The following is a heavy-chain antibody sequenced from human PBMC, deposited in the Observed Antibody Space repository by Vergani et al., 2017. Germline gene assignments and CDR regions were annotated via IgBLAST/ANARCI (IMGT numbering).Heavy chain of an antibody. CDR3: ARDGDNDILTGYYRPPYYFDY. Sequence: QLQLQESGPGLVKPSETLSLTCTVSGGSISSSSYYWGWIRQPPGKGLEWIGSSYYRGSTYYNPPLKSRVTISVDTSKNKFSLKLSSVTAADTAVYYCARDGDNDILTGYYRPPYYFDYWGQGTLVTVSS. V-gene: IGHV4-39*07. CDR1: GGSISSSSYY. J-gene: IGHJ4*02. D-gene: IGHD3-9*01. CDR2: SYYRGST.